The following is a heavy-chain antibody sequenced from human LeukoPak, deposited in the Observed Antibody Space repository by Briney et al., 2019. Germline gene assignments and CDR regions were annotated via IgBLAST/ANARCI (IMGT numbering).Heavy chain of an antibody. V-gene: IGHV1-8*03. CDR3: ARRSSGSYYDLDY. CDR1: GYTFTSYD. Sequence: ASVKVSCKASGYTFTSYDINWVRQATGQGLEWMGWMNPNSGNTGYAQKFQGRVTITRNTSISTAYMELSSLRSEDTAVYYCARRSSGSYYDLDYWGQGTLVTVSS. D-gene: IGHD3-10*01. J-gene: IGHJ4*02. CDR2: MNPNSGNT.